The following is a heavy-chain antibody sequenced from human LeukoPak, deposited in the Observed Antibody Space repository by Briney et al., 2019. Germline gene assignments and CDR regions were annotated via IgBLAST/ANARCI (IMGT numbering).Heavy chain of an antibody. J-gene: IGHJ3*02. CDR1: GFTFSSYA. V-gene: IGHV3-23*01. CDR2: ISGSGGST. CDR3: AKSSIVGVARDAFDI. D-gene: IGHD1-26*01. Sequence: GGSLRLSCADPGFTFSSYAMSWVRPAPGKGLEWVSAISGSGGSTYYADSVKGRFTISRDNSKNTLYLQMNSLGAEDTALYYCAKSSIVGVARDAFDIWGQGTMVTVSS.